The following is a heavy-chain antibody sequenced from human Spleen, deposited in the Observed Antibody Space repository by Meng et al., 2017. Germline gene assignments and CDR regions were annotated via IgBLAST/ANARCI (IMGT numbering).Heavy chain of an antibody. V-gene: IGHV3-48*03. CDR3: ARGGLGYCSSTSCSPPDH. CDR1: GFSFRSYE. D-gene: IGHD2-2*01. CDR2: ISSIGTTI. J-gene: IGHJ4*02. Sequence: GGSLRLSCAASGFSFRSYEMNWVRQAPGKGLEWVSYISSIGTTIHYADSVKGRFTIARGNSKNLLFLQMNSLRAEDTAVYYCARGGLGYCSSTSCSPPDHWGQGTLVTVSS.